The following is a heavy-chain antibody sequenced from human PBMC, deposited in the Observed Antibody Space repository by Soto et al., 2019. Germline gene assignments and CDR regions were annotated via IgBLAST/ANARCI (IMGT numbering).Heavy chain of an antibody. CDR1: GFTFSSYA. J-gene: IGHJ4*01. CDR2: ISYDGSNK. V-gene: IGHV3-30-3*01. D-gene: IGHD1-26*01. Sequence: QVQLVESGGGVVQPGRSLRLSCAASGFTFSSYAMHWVRQAPGRGLEWVAVISYDGSNKYYADSVKGRFTVSRDNSKNTLNLQMNSLRAEDTAVYYCARPGGTYTTRIGYFDYWGHGSLVTVSS. CDR3: ARPGGTYTTRIGYFDY.